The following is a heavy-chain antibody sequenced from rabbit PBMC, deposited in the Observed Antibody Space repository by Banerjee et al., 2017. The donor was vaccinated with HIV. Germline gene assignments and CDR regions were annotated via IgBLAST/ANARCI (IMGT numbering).Heavy chain of an antibody. Sequence: QQQLVESGGGLVKPGASLTLTCTASGFDFSRYGVSWVRQAPGKGLEYIGYITYDGRTYYASWVNGRFSISRENTQNTVSLQMNSLTAADTATYFCVREGLWGQGTLVTVS. CDR1: GFDFSRYG. V-gene: IGHV1S47*01. J-gene: IGHJ4*01. CDR3: VREGL. CDR2: ITYDGRT.